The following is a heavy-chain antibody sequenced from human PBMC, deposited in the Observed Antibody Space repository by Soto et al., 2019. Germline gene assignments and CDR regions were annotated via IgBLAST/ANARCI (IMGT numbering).Heavy chain of an antibody. Sequence: SQTLSLTCAISGDSVSSNSAAWNWIRQSPSRGLEWLGRTYYRSKWYNDYAVSVKSRITIHPDTSKNQFSLQLNSVTPGDTAVYYCARDVTILGVVIWGYYYYGMDVWGQGTTVTVSS. J-gene: IGHJ6*02. D-gene: IGHD3-3*01. CDR2: TYYRSKWYN. CDR1: GDSVSSNSAA. V-gene: IGHV6-1*01. CDR3: ARDVTILGVVIWGYYYYGMDV.